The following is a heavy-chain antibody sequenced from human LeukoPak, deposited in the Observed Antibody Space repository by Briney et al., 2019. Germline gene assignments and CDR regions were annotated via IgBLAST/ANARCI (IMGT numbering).Heavy chain of an antibody. CDR2: MYYSGTT. Sequence: PSETLSLTCTVSGGSISSSGYYWGWIRQPPGKELEWIGSMYYSGTTDYNPSLKSRVTILVDTSENQFSLELSSVTAADTAVYYCASRNGGGLDYWGQGTLVTVSS. J-gene: IGHJ4*02. V-gene: IGHV4-39*01. CDR3: ASRNGGGLDY. CDR1: GGSISSSGYY. D-gene: IGHD3-16*01.